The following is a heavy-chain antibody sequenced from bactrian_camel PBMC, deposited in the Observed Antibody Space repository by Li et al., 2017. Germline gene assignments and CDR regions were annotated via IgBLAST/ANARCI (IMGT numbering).Heavy chain of an antibody. J-gene: IGHJ4*01. CDR1: GGTYSHYRAYC. Sequence: VQLVESGGGSVQAGGSLRLSCEASGGTYSHYRAYCMAWFRQPPGKSREGVATIANGPSPCYADSVKGRFTISKDNAKDILYLDMNNLQPEDTAMYYCAAQPYSAGDVRRRRDVRCGLEGDFPYWGQGTQVTVS. CDR2: IANGPSP. D-gene: IGHD6*01. V-gene: IGHV3S57*01. CDR3: AAQPYSAGDVRRRRDVRCGLEGDFPY.